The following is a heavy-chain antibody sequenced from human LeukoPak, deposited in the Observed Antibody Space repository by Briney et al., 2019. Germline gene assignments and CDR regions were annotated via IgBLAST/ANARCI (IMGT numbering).Heavy chain of an antibody. V-gene: IGHV3-53*01. Sequence: GGSLRLSCAASGLTVSTNSMSWVRKAPGKGLEWVSAINDDTPYYADSVKGRFTVSRDNSRDTLYLQLNSLRAEDTAIYYCAKEHDLWHEEGNWFDTWGQGVLVTVSS. CDR3: AKEHDLWHEEGNWFDT. CDR1: GLTVSTNS. CDR2: INDDTP. J-gene: IGHJ5*02. D-gene: IGHD3-3*01.